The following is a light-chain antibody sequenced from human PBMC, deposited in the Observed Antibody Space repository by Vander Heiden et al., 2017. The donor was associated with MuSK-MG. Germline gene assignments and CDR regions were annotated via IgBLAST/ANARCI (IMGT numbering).Light chain of an antibody. Sequence: DIQMTQSPSTLSESVGDRVTITCRASQSISSWLAWYQQKPGKAPKLLIYKASSLESGVPSRFSGSGSGTEFTLTISSLQPDDFATYYCQQYNSYLFGGGTKVEIK. J-gene: IGKJ4*01. CDR1: QSISSW. CDR3: QQYNSYL. V-gene: IGKV1-5*03. CDR2: KAS.